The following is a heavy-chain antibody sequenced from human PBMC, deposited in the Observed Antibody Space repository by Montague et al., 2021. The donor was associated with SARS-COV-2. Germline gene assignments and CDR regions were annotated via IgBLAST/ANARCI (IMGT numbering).Heavy chain of an antibody. CDR3: ARRGYTGSDYFDY. Sequence: SETLSLTCSVSGFSISSGFYWAWIRQSPGKGPEWIGTVYHSGYTHYNPSLKGRVTVSIDTSKNQFSLTVTFVTAADTAVYFCARRGYTGSDYFDYWGQGTLVTVSS. V-gene: IGHV4-38-2*01. CDR2: VYHSGYT. D-gene: IGHD5-12*01. J-gene: IGHJ4*02. CDR1: GFSISSGFY.